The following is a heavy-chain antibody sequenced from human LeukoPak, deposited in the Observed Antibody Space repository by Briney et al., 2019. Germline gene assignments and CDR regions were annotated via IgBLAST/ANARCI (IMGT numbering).Heavy chain of an antibody. CDR2: ISWNSGSI. CDR1: GFTFDDYA. J-gene: IGHJ3*02. D-gene: IGHD5-18*01. Sequence: GRSLRLSCAASGFTFDDYAMHWVRQAPGKGLEWVSGISWNSGSIGYADSVKGRFTISRDNAKNSLYLQMNSLRAEDTAVYYCASEQELWSYAFDMWGQGTMVTVSS. CDR3: ASEQELWSYAFDM. V-gene: IGHV3-9*01.